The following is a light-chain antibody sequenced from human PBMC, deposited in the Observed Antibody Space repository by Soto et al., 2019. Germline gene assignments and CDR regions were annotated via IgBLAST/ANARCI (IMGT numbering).Light chain of an antibody. CDR2: KAS. J-gene: IGKJ4*02. CDR1: QSISTW. CDR3: QQYNTYPLT. V-gene: IGKV1-5*03. Sequence: DIQMTQSPSTLSASVGDRVTITCRASQSISTWLAWYQQKPGKAPKLLMYKASSLEGGVPSRFSGSGSGTEFNITISSLQHDDFATYCCQQYNTYPLTFGGGTTVDIK.